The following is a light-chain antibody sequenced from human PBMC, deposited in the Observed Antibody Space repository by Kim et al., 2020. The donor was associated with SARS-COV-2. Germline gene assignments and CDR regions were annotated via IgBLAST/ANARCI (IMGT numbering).Light chain of an antibody. CDR2: DVS. Sequence: QSALTQPASVSGSPGQSITISCTGTSSDVGGYNYVSWYQQHPGKAPKLMIYDVSKRPSGVSNRFSGSKSGNTASLTISGLQAEDEADYYCSSYTSSSNVVFGGGTQLTV. CDR1: SSDVGGYNY. V-gene: IGLV2-14*01. CDR3: SSYTSSSNVV. J-gene: IGLJ2*01.